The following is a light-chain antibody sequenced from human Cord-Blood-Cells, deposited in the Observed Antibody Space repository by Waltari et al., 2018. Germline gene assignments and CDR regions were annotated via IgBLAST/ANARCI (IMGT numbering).Light chain of an antibody. Sequence: DIVMTQSPDSLAVSLGERATINCKSSQSVLYSSNNKNYLAWYQQKPGQPPKLLIYWASTREAGVPDLFSGSGSGTYFTLTISSLQAEDVAVYYCQQYYSTPLTFGGGTKVEIK. V-gene: IGKV4-1*01. J-gene: IGKJ4*01. CDR3: QQYYSTPLT. CDR2: WAS. CDR1: QSVLYSSNNKNY.